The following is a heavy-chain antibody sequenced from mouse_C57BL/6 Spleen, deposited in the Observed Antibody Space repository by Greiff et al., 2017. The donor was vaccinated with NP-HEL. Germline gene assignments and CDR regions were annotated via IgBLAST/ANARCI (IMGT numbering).Heavy chain of an antibody. D-gene: IGHD2-4*01. V-gene: IGHV1-18*01. J-gene: IGHJ4*01. CDR3: ARVYYDYDVYAMDY. CDR1: GYTFTDYN. Sequence: EVQLQQSGPELVKPGASVKIPCKASGYTFTDYNMDWVKQSHGKSLEWIGDINPNNGGTIYNQKFKGKATLTVDKSSSTAYMELRSLTSEDTAVYYCARVYYDYDVYAMDYWGQGTSVTVSS. CDR2: INPNNGGT.